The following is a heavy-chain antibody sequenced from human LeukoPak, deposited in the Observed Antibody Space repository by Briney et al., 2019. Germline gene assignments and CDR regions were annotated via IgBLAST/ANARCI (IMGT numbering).Heavy chain of an antibody. D-gene: IGHD4-11*01. CDR2: ISRSGGNT. J-gene: IGHJ4*02. Sequence: PGGTLRLSFAASGFTFICHAIILVRQAPWIVPEWVAAISRSGGNTYYGDSVKGRFTISRDSSKNTLHLQMDSLRAEDTAVYYCAKDWPVSGDHYSPFDYWGQGTLVTVSS. CDR1: GFTFICHA. V-gene: IGHV3-23*01. CDR3: AKDWPVSGDHYSPFDY.